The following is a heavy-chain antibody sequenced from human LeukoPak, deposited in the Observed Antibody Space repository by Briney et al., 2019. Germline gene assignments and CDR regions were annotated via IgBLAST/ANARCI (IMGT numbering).Heavy chain of an antibody. CDR3: ARGLSQDIVVVPAASLGHTIFDY. CDR1: GYSISSGYF. D-gene: IGHD2-2*01. Sequence: SETLSLTCTVSGYSISSGYFWGWIRQPPGKGLEWIGSIYYSGSTYYNPSLKSRVTISVDTSKNQFSLKLSSVTAADTAVYYCARGLSQDIVVVPAASLGHTIFDYWGQGTLVTVSS. J-gene: IGHJ4*02. V-gene: IGHV4-38-2*02. CDR2: IYYSGST.